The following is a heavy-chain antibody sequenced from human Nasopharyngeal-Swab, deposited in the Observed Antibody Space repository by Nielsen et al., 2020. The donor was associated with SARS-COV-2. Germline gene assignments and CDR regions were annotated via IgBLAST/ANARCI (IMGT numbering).Heavy chain of an antibody. J-gene: IGHJ6*03. CDR3: ARGLSGVVPAPILGLGPFYSYYYMDV. CDR1: GGSFSGYY. Sequence: SDTLSLTCAVSGGSFSGYYWGWIRRPPGKGLEWIGEINHSGSTNYNPSLKSRVTISLDTSKNHFSLKLRSVTAADTAVYYCARGLSGVVPAPILGLGPFYSYYYMDVWGKGTTVTVSS. V-gene: IGHV4-34*01. D-gene: IGHD2-2*01. CDR2: INHSGST.